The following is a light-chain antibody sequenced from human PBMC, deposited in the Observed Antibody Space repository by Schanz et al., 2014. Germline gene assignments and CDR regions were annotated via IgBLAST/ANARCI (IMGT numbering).Light chain of an antibody. CDR2: GAS. V-gene: IGKV3-20*01. CDR1: QSVSSSY. J-gene: IGKJ3*01. CDR3: QHYGGSFT. Sequence: EIVMTQSPATLSVSPGERATLSCRASQSVSSSYLAWYQQKPGQAPRLLIYGASSRATGIPDRFSGNGSRTDFTLTISRLEPEDFAIYYCQHYGGSFTFGTGTRVDIK.